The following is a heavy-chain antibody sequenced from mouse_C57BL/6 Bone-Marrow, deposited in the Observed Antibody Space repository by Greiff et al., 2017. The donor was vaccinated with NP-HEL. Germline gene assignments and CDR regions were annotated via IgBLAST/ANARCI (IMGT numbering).Heavy chain of an antibody. D-gene: IGHD2-4*01. CDR1: GYAFTNYL. CDR2: INPGSGGT. J-gene: IGHJ4*01. CDR3: AGLYDYGGFYAMDY. Sequence: QVQLQQSGAELVRPGTSVKVSCKASGYAFTNYLIEWVKQRPGQGLEWIGVINPGSGGTNYNEKFKGKATLTADKSSSTAYMQLSSLTSEDSAVYFCAGLYDYGGFYAMDYWGQGTSVTVSS. V-gene: IGHV1-54*01.